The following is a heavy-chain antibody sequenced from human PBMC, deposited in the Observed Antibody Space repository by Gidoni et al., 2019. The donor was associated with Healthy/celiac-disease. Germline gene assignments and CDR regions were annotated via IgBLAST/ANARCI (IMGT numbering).Heavy chain of an antibody. CDR2: IIPIFGTA. D-gene: IGHD3-10*01. V-gene: IGHV1-69*01. CDR1: GGTFSSYA. CDR3: ARGRFGELLWDWPQYYFDY. Sequence: EVKKPGSSVKVSCKASGGTFSSYAISWVRQAPGQGLEWMGGIIPIFGTANYAQKFQGRVTITADESTSTAYMELSSLRSEDTAVYYCARGRFGELLWDWPQYYFDYWGQGTLVTVSS. J-gene: IGHJ4*02.